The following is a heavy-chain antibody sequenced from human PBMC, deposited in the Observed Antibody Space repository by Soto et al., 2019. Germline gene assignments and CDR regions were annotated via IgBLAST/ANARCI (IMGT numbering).Heavy chain of an antibody. D-gene: IGHD2-8*01. J-gene: IGHJ4*02. CDR2: ISYDGSNK. V-gene: IGHV3-30*18. Sequence: QVQLVESGGGVVQPGRSLRLSCAASGFTFSSYGMHWVRQAPGKGLEWVAVISYDGSNKYYADSVKGRFTISRDNSKSTLYLQMNSLRAEDTAVYYCVNVLRLDYWGQGTLVTVSS. CDR3: VNVLRLDY. CDR1: GFTFSSYG.